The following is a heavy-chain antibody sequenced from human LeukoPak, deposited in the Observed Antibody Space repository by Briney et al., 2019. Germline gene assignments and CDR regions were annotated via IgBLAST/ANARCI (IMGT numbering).Heavy chain of an antibody. Sequence: ALVKVSCKASGYTFTDYYMHWVRQAPGQGLEWMGWINPNSGGTNYAQKFQGRVTITADESTSTAYMELSSLRSEDTAVYYRARGGPDGYNPLGYWGQGTLVTVSS. CDR2: INPNSGGT. D-gene: IGHD5-24*01. V-gene: IGHV1-2*02. CDR3: ARGGPDGYNPLGY. CDR1: GYTFTDYY. J-gene: IGHJ4*02.